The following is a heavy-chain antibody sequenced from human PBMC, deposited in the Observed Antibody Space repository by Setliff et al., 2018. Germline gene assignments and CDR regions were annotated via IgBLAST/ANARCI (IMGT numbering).Heavy chain of an antibody. CDR1: GDSIGRGGYY. CDR3: ARDRRGGYGAINWFDP. J-gene: IGHJ5*02. V-gene: IGHV4-31*03. Sequence: SETLSLTCSVSGDSIGRGGYYWSWIRQQPGKGLEWIASIYYSGSTYYNPSLKSRLRVSMDSSKNQFYLNLSSVTAADTAVYYCARDRRGGYGAINWFDPWGQGTLVTVSS. CDR2: IYYSGST. D-gene: IGHD5-18*01.